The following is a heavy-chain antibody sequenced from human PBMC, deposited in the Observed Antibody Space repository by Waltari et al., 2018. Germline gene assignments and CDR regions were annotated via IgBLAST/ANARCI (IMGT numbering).Heavy chain of an antibody. CDR3: VRASKDDYYYYPMDV. Sequence: EVQLVESGGGVIRPGGSLRLSCAASGFTLDDFGLNWVRQAPGKGLGWVAGVNWNGGNPGYADSVKGRFTISRDNARNSLDLQMNSLRVEDTALYRCVRASKDDYYYYPMDVWGQGTTVTVSS. J-gene: IGHJ6*02. D-gene: IGHD3-16*01. CDR2: VNWNGGNP. CDR1: GFTLDDFG. V-gene: IGHV3-20*01.